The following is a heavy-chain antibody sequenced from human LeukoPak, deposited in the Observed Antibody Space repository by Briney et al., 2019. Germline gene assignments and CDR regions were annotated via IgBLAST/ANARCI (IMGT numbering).Heavy chain of an antibody. D-gene: IGHD3-10*01. V-gene: IGHV2-5*01. CDR2: IYCIDDK. Sequence: SGPTLVKPSKILTLTCSFSEFSLSTRAVGVGWIRQPQGKALEWLALIYCIDDKRYSPSLKIKHHITQDTSNIQVALTVTNFDPGETATYYCARCYGSGSDHWRRGTLVTVSS. CDR1: EFSLSTRAVG. CDR3: ARCYGSGSDH. J-gene: IGHJ4*02.